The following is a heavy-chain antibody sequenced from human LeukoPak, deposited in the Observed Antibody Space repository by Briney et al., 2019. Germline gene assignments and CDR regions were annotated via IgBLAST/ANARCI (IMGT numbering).Heavy chain of an antibody. V-gene: IGHV3-30*01. Sequence: PGRSLRLSCAASGFTFSSYAMHWVRQAPGKGLEWVAVISYDGSNKYYADSVKGRFTISRDNSKNTLYLQMNSLRAEDTAVYYCARDGIAARRGLDYWGQGTLVTVSS. CDR3: ARDGIAARRGLDY. CDR1: GFTFSSYA. D-gene: IGHD6-6*01. J-gene: IGHJ4*02. CDR2: ISYDGSNK.